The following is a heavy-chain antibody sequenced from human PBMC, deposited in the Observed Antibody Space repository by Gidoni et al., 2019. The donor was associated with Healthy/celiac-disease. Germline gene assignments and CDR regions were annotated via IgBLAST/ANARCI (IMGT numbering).Heavy chain of an antibody. D-gene: IGHD5-12*01. CDR2: ISYDGSNK. J-gene: IGHJ4*02. CDR1: GFTFSSYA. CDR3: ARGRDERWLYFDY. Sequence: QVQLVESGGGVVQPGRSLRLSCAASGFTFSSYAMHWVRQAPGKGLEWVAVISYDGSNKYYADSVKGRFTISRDNSKNTLYLQMNSLRAEDTAVYYCARGRDERWLYFDYWGQGTLVTVSS. V-gene: IGHV3-30*01.